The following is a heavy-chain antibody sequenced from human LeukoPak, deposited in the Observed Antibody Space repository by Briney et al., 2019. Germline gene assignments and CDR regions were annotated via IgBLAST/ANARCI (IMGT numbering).Heavy chain of an antibody. D-gene: IGHD3-10*01. V-gene: IGHV3-33*01. CDR2: IWYDGSNK. CDR1: GFTFSKHG. Sequence: PGGSLRLSCVASGFTFSKHGMHWVRQAPGKGLEWVAVIWYDGSNKYYVDSVKGRFTISRDNVNNTLFLQMHSLRAEDTAVYYCIRDGLLWFGGATWGQGTMVTVSS. CDR3: IRDGLLWFGGAT. J-gene: IGHJ3*01.